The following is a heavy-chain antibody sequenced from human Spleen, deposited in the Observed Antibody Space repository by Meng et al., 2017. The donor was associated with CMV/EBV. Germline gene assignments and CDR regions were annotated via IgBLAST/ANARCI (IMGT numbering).Heavy chain of an antibody. CDR2: ISGSGGST. V-gene: IGHV3-23*01. D-gene: IGHD6-25*01. J-gene: IGHJ6*02. CDR3: AKTQRLYYYGMDV. Sequence: GGSLRLSCAASGFTFSSYSLNWVRQAPGKGLEWVSAISGSGGSTYYADSVKGRFTISRDNSKNTLYLQMNSLRAEDTAVYYCAKTQRLYYYGMDVWGQGTTVTVSS. CDR1: GFTFSSYS.